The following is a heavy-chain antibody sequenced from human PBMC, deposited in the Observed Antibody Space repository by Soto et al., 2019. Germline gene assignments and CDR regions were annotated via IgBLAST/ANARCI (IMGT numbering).Heavy chain of an antibody. CDR1: GGTFSSYA. Sequence: GASVKVSCKASGGTFSSYAISWVRQAPGQGLEWMGGIITIFGTANYAQKFQGRVTITADESTSTAYMELSSLRSEDTAVYYCGSSLGGYCSSTSCWHYYGMDVPGQGTPVTASS. D-gene: IGHD2-2*01. CDR2: IITIFGTA. J-gene: IGHJ6*01. V-gene: IGHV1-69*13. CDR3: GSSLGGYCSSTSCWHYYGMDV.